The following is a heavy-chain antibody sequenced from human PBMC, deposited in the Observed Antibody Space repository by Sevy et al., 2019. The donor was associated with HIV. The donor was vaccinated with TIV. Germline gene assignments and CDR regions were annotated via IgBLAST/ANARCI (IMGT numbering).Heavy chain of an antibody. CDR2: IRGSGGST. Sequence: GGSLRLSCAASGFTFSSYAMSWVRQAPGKELKWVSAIRGSGGSTYYADSVKGRFTISRDNSKNTLCLQMNSLRAEDTAVYYCAKDGTMVQGEGDLWGQGTMVTVSS. CDR1: GFTFSSYA. CDR3: AKDGTMVQGEGDL. J-gene: IGHJ3*01. V-gene: IGHV3-23*01. D-gene: IGHD3-10*01.